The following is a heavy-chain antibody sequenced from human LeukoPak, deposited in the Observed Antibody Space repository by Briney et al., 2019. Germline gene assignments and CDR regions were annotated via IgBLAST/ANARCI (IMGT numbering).Heavy chain of an antibody. CDR3: AKGDYYDLDY. CDR1: GFTFSNYG. D-gene: IGHD3-22*01. Sequence: GRSLRLSCAASGFTFSNYGMNWVRQARGKGLEWVSIITSGVGITYYADSVKGRFTISRDNSRNTLYLQMNSLRAEDTAVYYCAKGDYYDLDYWGQGTLVTVSS. V-gene: IGHV3-23*01. J-gene: IGHJ4*02. CDR2: ITSGVGIT.